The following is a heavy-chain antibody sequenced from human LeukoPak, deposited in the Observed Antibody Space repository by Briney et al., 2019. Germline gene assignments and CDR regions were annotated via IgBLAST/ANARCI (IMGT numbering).Heavy chain of an antibody. CDR2: ISYDGSNK. CDR3: ARVPYYDSSGYPFDY. V-gene: IGHV3-30*04. D-gene: IGHD3-22*01. J-gene: IGHJ4*02. CDR1: ASTFTSYP. Sequence: GRTLTHSCAATASTFTSYPMHWVRQAPGKGLERVAVISYDGSNKYHADSVKGRYTISRDNSKNTLYLQMNSLRAEDTAVYYCARVPYYDSSGYPFDYWGQGTLVTVSS.